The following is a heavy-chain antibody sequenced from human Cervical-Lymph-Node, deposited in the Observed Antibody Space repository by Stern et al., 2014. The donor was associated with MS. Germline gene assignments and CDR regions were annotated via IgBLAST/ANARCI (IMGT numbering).Heavy chain of an antibody. Sequence: EVQLVESGGGLVKPGGSLRLSCAASGLTFSNAWMSWVRQAPGKGLEWIGRIKRKTEGETTDYAAPVKGRFTISRDDSKNTVFLQMKSLKTEDTAMYYCTTDGHRWGQGTLVTVSS. J-gene: IGHJ4*02. CDR2: IKRKTEGETT. V-gene: IGHV3-15*05. CDR1: GLTFSNAW. CDR3: TTDGHR.